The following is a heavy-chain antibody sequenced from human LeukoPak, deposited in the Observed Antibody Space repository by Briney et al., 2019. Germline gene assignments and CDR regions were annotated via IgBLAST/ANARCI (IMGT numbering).Heavy chain of an antibody. CDR2: IFYSGIT. CDR1: GASISSYY. CDR3: ASGPYPAAGTDHQFDY. Sequence: SETLSLTCTVSGASISSYYWSWIRQPPGKGLEWIGYIFYSGITHYNHSLKSRVTMSVDTSKNQFSLKLSSVTAADTAVYFCASGPYPAAGTDHQFDYWGQGTLVTVFS. V-gene: IGHV4-59*01. J-gene: IGHJ4*02. D-gene: IGHD6-13*01.